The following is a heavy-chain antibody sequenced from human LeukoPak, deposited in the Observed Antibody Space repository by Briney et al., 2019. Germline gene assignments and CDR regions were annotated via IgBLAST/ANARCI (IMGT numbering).Heavy chain of an antibody. CDR1: GGTFSSYA. D-gene: IGHD6-19*01. V-gene: IGHV1-69*06. J-gene: IGHJ3*02. CDR2: IIPIFGTA. CDR3: ASIMGSSGDDAFHI. Sequence: SVKVSCKASGGTFSSYAISWVRQAPGQGLEWMGGIIPIFGTANYAQKFQGRVTITADKSTSIVYMDLISLTSEDTAVYYCASIMGSSGDDAFHIWGQGTMVTVSS.